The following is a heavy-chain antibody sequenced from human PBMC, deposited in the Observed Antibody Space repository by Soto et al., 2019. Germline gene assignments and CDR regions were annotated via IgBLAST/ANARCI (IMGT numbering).Heavy chain of an antibody. Sequence: ASVKVSCKASGYTFTSYAMHWLRQSPGQRLEWMGWINAGNGNTKYSQKFQGRVTITRDTSASTAYLQWSTLKASDTAMYYCARGATVGTTTGFFDYWGQGTLVTVSS. CDR3: ARGATVGTTTGFFDY. CDR2: INAGNGNT. V-gene: IGHV1-3*01. J-gene: IGHJ4*02. CDR1: GYTFTSYA. D-gene: IGHD1-26*01.